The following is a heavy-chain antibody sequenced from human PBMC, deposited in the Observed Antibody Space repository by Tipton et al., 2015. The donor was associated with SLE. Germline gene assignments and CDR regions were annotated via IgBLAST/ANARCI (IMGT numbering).Heavy chain of an antibody. V-gene: IGHV3-23*01. D-gene: IGHD6-13*01. Sequence: SLRLSCAASGFIFSTYAMSWVRQAPGKGLEWVSEISGNGGSTYYADSVKGRFTISRDNSKNTLYLQMNSLRAEDTAVYYCAKVIAAAALTRYYFDYWGQGTLVTVSS. CDR1: GFIFSTYA. CDR2: ISGNGGST. CDR3: AKVIAAAALTRYYFDY. J-gene: IGHJ4*02.